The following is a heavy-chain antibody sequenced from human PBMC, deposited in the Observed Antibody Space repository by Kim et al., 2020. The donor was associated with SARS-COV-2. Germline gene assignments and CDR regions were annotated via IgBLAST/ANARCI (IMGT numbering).Heavy chain of an antibody. CDR2: INHSGST. CDR3: ARRLTRYCSGGSCMKALFDY. Sequence: SETLSLTCAVYGGSFSGYYWSWIRQTPGKGLEWIGEINHSGSTNYKPSLKSRVTISVDTSKNQFSLKLSSVTAADTAVYYCARRLTRYCSGGSCMKALFDYWGHGSLVTVSS. J-gene: IGHJ4*01. D-gene: IGHD2-15*01. CDR1: GGSFSGYY. V-gene: IGHV4-34*01.